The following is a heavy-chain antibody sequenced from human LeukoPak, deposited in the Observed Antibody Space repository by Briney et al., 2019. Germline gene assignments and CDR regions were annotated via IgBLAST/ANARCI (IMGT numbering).Heavy chain of an antibody. CDR1: GYTFTSYA. CDR3: ARRAKEHDAFDI. V-gene: IGHV1-3*01. Sequence: ASVKVSCKASGYTFTSYAMHWVRQAPGQRLEWMGWINAGNGNTKYSQKFQGRVTITGDTSASTAYMELSSLRSEDTAVYYCARRAKEHDAFDIWGQGTMVTVSS. D-gene: IGHD1/OR15-1a*01. CDR2: INAGNGNT. J-gene: IGHJ3*02.